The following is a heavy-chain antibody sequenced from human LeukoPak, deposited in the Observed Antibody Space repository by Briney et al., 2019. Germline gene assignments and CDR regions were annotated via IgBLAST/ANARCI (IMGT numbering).Heavy chain of an antibody. D-gene: IGHD6-13*01. J-gene: IGHJ3*02. Sequence: GGSLRLSCAASGFTFSSYGMHWVRQAPGKGLEWVAFIRYDGSNKYYADSVKGRFTISRDNSKNTLYLQMNSLRAEDTAEYYCAKERAAAAFLDAFDIWGQGTMVTVSS. V-gene: IGHV3-30*02. CDR2: IRYDGSNK. CDR3: AKERAAAAFLDAFDI. CDR1: GFTFSSYG.